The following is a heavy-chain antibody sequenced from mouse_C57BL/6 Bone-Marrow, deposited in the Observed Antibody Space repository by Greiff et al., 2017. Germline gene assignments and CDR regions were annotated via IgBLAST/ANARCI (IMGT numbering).Heavy chain of an antibody. V-gene: IGHV1-80*01. D-gene: IGHD2-3*01. CDR3: ARWSPMDYAMDY. CDR1: GYAFSSYW. J-gene: IGHJ4*01. Sequence: QVQLKESGAELVKPGASVKISCKASGYAFSSYWMNWVKQRPGKGLEWIGQIYPGDGDTNYNGKFKGKATLTADKSSSTAYMQLSSLTSEDSAVYFCARWSPMDYAMDYWGQGTSVTVSS. CDR2: IYPGDGDT.